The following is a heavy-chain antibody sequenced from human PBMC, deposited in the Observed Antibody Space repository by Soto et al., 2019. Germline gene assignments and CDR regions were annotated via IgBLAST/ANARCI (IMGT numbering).Heavy chain of an antibody. J-gene: IGHJ4*02. CDR3: ASGTQSDGYNRGAACGY. Sequence: QVQLVQSGAEVKKPGSSVKVSCKASGGTFSSYTISWVRQAPGQGLEWMGRIIPILGIANYAQKFQGRVTITAXXSXSXXYMELSSLRSEDTAVYYCASGTQSDGYNRGAACGYWGRGTLVTVSS. D-gene: IGHD5-12*01. V-gene: IGHV1-69*02. CDR1: GGTFSSYT. CDR2: IIPILGIA.